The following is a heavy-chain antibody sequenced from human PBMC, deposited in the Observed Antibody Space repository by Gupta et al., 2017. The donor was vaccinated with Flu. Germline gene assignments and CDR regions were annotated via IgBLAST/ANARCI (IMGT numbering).Heavy chain of an antibody. CDR2: IYYSGST. CDR3: ARQDMGVVVPGFDY. CDR1: GGSISSSSYY. V-gene: IGHV4-39*01. J-gene: IGHJ4*02. D-gene: IGHD2-15*01. Sequence: LTCTVSGGSISSSSYYWGWIRQPPGKGLEWIGSIYYSGSTYYNPSLKSRVTISVDTSKNQFSLKLSSVTAADTAVYYCARQDMGVVVPGFDYWGQGNLVTVSS.